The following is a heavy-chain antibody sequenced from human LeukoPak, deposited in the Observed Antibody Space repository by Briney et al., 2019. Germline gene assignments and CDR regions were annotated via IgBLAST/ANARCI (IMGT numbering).Heavy chain of an antibody. CDR2: ISGSSSYI. CDR1: GFTFSSYS. V-gene: IGHV3-21*01. CDR3: ARDRYYYDSSGSLTGY. D-gene: IGHD3-22*01. J-gene: IGHJ4*02. Sequence: GGSLRLSCAASGFTFSSYSMNWVRQAPGKGLEWVSSISGSSSYIYYADSGKGRFTISRDNAKNSLYLQMNSLRAEDTAVYYCARDRYYYDSSGSLTGYWGQGTLVTVSS.